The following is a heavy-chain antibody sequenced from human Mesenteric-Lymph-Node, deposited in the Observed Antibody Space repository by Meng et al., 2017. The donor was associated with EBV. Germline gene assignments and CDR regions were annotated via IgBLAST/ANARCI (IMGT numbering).Heavy chain of an antibody. CDR2: IDPNSGDT. J-gene: IGHJ4*02. CDR1: GYTFTNYY. Sequence: QVQLVTSGTEVKKPGASVKVSCKASGYTFTNYYINWVRQAPGQGLEWMGRIDPNSGDTDYAQKFQARVTMTRDTSIRTAYMELDSLRSDDTAVYYCASTILVPGPDSWGQGTLVTVSS. CDR3: ASTILVPGPDS. D-gene: IGHD2-2*01. V-gene: IGHV1-2*06.